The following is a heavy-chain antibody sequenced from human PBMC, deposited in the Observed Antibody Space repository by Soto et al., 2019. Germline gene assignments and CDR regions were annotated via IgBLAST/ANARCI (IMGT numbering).Heavy chain of an antibody. CDR2: IYYSGST. CDR3: ARADSSGYSYYFDY. V-gene: IGHV4-61*01. D-gene: IGHD3-22*01. Sequence: SETLSLTCTVSGGSVSSGSYYWSWIRQPPGKGLEWIGYIYYSGSTNYNPSLKSRVTISVDTSKNQFSLKLSSVTAADTAVYYCARADSSGYSYYFDYWGQGTLVTVSS. CDR1: GGSVSSGSYY. J-gene: IGHJ4*02.